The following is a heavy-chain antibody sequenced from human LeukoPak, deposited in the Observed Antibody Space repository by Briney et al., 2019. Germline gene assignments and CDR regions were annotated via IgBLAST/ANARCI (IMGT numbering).Heavy chain of an antibody. D-gene: IGHD3-10*01. CDR1: GYRFTSYW. V-gene: IGHV5-51*01. Sequence: GESLKISFQGSGYRFTSYWIAWVRPRPGKGLGWMGIIYPGDSDTRYSPSLQGQVTISAEKSISTAYLQWSSLKASDTAMYYCARVDYYGSGSPIDYWGQGTLVTVSS. CDR3: ARVDYYGSGSPIDY. CDR2: IYPGDSDT. J-gene: IGHJ4*02.